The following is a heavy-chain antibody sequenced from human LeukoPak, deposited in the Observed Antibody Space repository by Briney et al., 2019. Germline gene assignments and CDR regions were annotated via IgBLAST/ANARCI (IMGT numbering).Heavy chain of an antibody. J-gene: IGHJ4*02. CDR2: INHSGST. D-gene: IGHD3-16*02. CDR1: GGSFSGYY. Sequence: KPSETLSFTCAVYGGSFSGYYWSWIRQPPGKGLEWIGEINHSGSTNYNPSLKSRVTISVDTSKNQFSLKLSSVTAADTAVYYCARGPNLYDYVWGSYRPFDYWGQGTLVTVSS. V-gene: IGHV4-34*01. CDR3: ARGPNLYDYVWGSYRPFDY.